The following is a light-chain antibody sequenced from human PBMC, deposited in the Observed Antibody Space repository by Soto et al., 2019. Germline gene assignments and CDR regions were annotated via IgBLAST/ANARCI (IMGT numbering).Light chain of an antibody. CDR2: RNN. J-gene: IGLJ1*01. CDR3: AAWDDSLSGRV. V-gene: IGLV1-47*01. CDR1: SSNIGSNY. Sequence: QSVLTQPPSASGTPGQRVTISCSGSSSNIGSNYVYWYQQLPGTAPKLLIYRNNQRPSGVPDRFSGSKSGTSASLAISGLXXXXXADYYCAAWDDSLSGRVFGTGTKLTVL.